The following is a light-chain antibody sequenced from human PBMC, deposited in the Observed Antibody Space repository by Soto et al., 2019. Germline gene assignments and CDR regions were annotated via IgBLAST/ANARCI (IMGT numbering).Light chain of an antibody. Sequence: EIVLTQSPATLSLSPGERATLSCRASQSVSTYLAWYQQKPGQAPSLLIYDASARATGIPARFSGSGSGTDFTLTISSLEPEDFAVYYCQQYGTSPQTFGQGTKVDIK. CDR3: QQYGTSPQT. CDR2: DAS. CDR1: QSVSTY. V-gene: IGKV3-11*01. J-gene: IGKJ1*01.